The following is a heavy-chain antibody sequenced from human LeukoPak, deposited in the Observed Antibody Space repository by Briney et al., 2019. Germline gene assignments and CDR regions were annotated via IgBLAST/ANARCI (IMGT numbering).Heavy chain of an antibody. CDR1: GGTFSSYA. Sequence: ASVKVSCKASGGTFSSYAISWVRQAPGQGLEWMGGIIPIFGTANYAQKFQGRVTITADESTSTAYMELSSLRSEDTAVYYCARETPRGYGDLDYWGQGTLVTVSP. CDR3: ARETPRGYGDLDY. D-gene: IGHD4-17*01. J-gene: IGHJ4*02. V-gene: IGHV1-69*13. CDR2: IIPIFGTA.